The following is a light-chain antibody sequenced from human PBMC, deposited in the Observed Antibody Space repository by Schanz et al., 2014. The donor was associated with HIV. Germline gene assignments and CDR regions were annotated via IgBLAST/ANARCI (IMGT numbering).Light chain of an antibody. J-gene: IGLJ2*01. CDR1: SSDIGAYNY. CDR2: DVN. Sequence: HSALIQPASVSGSPGQSITISCTGTSSDIGAYNYVSWYQQHPGKAPKLMIYDVNIRPSGVSNRFSGSKSGNTASLTISGLQAEDEADYYCSSYAGTTTFVVFGGGTKLTVL. CDR3: SSYAGTTTFVV. V-gene: IGLV2-14*03.